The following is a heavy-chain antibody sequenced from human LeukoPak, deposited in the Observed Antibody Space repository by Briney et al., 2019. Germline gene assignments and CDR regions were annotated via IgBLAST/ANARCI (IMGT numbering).Heavy chain of an antibody. CDR1: GYTFTGYY. Sequence: ASVKVSCKASGYTFTGYYMHWVRQAPGQGLEWMGWINPNSGGTNYAQKFQGRVTMTRDTSITTAYMELSRLRSDDTAVYYCVRAGAVAGTGAFDIWGQGTMVTVSS. J-gene: IGHJ3*02. CDR3: VRAGAVAGTGAFDI. CDR2: INPNSGGT. V-gene: IGHV1-2*02. D-gene: IGHD6-19*01.